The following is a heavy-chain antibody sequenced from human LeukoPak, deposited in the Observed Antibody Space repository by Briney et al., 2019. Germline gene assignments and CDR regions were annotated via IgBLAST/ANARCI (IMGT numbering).Heavy chain of an antibody. J-gene: IGHJ6*04. CDR2: ICYDGSNK. CDR3: ARGYGSGSPLYYYYGMDV. CDR1: GFTFSSHG. Sequence: GGSLRLSCAASGFTFSSHGMHWVRQAPGKGLEGVAVICYDGSNKYYADSVKGRFIISRDNSKNTLYLQMNSLRAEDTAVYFCARGYGSGSPLYYYYGMDVWGKGTTVTVSS. D-gene: IGHD3-10*01. V-gene: IGHV3-33*01.